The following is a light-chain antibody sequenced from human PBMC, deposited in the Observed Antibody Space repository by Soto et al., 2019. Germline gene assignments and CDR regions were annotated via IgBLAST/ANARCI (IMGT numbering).Light chain of an antibody. Sequence: AIQLTQSPSSLSAYVGDSVSITCRASQGISSALAWYQQKPGRAPKLLIYDASTLEGGVPSRFSGSRSGTDFTLTVSSLQHEDFATYYCQQFDDYPFTVGPGTKVDTK. J-gene: IGKJ3*01. V-gene: IGKV1D-13*01. CDR1: QGISSA. CDR3: QQFDDYPFT. CDR2: DAS.